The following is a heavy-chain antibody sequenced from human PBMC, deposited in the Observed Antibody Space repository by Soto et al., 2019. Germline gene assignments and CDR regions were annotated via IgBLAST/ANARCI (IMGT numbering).Heavy chain of an antibody. CDR1: GYSFTSYW. D-gene: IGHD4-17*01. V-gene: IGHV5-10-1*01. CDR3: ASSVEATVTTPYDYGMDV. CDR2: IDPSDSYT. J-gene: IGHJ6*02. Sequence: PGESLKTSCKGSGYSFTSYWISWARQMPGKGLEWMGRIDPSDSYTNYSPSFQGHVTISADKSISTAYLQWSSLKASDTAMYYCASSVEATVTTPYDYGMDVWGQGTTGTVSS.